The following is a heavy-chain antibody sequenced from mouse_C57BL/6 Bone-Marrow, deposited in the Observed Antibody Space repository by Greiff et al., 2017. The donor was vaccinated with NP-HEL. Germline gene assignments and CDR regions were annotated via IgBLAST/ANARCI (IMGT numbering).Heavy chain of an antibody. CDR1: GYSITSGYY. CDR3: ARSGGYYVYAMDY. J-gene: IGHJ4*01. Sequence: DVKLQESGPGLVKPSQSLSLTCSVTGYSITSGYYWNWIRQFPGTKLEWMGYISYDGSNNYNPSLKNRISITRDTSKNQFFLKLNSVTTEDTATYYCARSGGYYVYAMDYWGQGTSVTVSS. V-gene: IGHV3-6*01. D-gene: IGHD2-3*01. CDR2: ISYDGSN.